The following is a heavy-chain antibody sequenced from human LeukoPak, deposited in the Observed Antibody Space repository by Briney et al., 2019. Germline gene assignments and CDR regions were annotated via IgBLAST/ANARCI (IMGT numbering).Heavy chain of an antibody. CDR3: ARARAVAGPYYFDY. Sequence: SETLSPTCTVSGGSISSYYWSWIRQPAGKGLEWIGRIYTSGSTNYNPSLKSRVTMSVDTSKNQFSLKLSSVTAADTAVYYCARARAVAGPYYFDYWGQGTLVTVSS. J-gene: IGHJ4*02. D-gene: IGHD6-19*01. V-gene: IGHV4-4*07. CDR2: IYTSGST. CDR1: GGSISSYY.